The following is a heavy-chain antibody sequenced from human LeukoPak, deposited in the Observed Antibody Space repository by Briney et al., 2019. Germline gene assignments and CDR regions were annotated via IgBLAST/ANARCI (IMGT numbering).Heavy chain of an antibody. Sequence: ASVKVSCKASGYTFTSYYISWVRQAPGQGLEWMGWISAYNGNTKYVQKFQGRVTMTIDTSSTTACMELRSLTSDDTAVYYCARVRDYFDSSDYSDYWGQGTLVTVSS. CDR1: GYTFTSYY. CDR3: ARVRDYFDSSDYSDY. D-gene: IGHD3-22*01. J-gene: IGHJ4*02. CDR2: ISAYNGNT. V-gene: IGHV1-18*04.